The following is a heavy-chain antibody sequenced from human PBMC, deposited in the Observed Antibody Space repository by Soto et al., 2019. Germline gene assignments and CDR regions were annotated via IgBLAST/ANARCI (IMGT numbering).Heavy chain of an antibody. V-gene: IGHV4-39*01. CDR3: ARRRLKGIAAAAPNQYGMDV. D-gene: IGHD6-13*01. Sequence: SQTLSLPCTVSGGSISSRGYYWGWIRQPPGKGLEWIGSIYYSGSTYYSPSLKSRVTISVDTSKNQFSLKLSSVTAADTAVYYCARRRLKGIAAAAPNQYGMDVWGQGTTVTVSS. CDR2: IYYSGST. CDR1: GGSISSRGYY. J-gene: IGHJ6*02.